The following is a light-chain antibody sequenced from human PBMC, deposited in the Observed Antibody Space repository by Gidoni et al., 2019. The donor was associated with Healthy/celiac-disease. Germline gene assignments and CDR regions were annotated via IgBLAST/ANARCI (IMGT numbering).Light chain of an antibody. CDR2: KAS. J-gene: IGKJ4*01. Sequence: DIQMTQSPSTLSASVGDRVTITCRASQSISSWLAWYQQKPGKAPKPLIYKASSLESGVPSRFSGSGSGTEFTLTISSLQPDDFATYYCQQYNSYSVTFXGXTKVEIK. V-gene: IGKV1-5*03. CDR3: QQYNSYSVT. CDR1: QSISSW.